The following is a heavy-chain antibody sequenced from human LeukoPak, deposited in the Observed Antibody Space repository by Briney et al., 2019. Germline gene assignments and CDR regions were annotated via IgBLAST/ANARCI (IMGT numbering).Heavy chain of an antibody. CDR3: ARATWDPNYYYYMDV. J-gene: IGHJ6*03. D-gene: IGHD1-26*01. Sequence: GGSLRLSCAASGFTFSSYWMHWVRQAPGKGLVWVSRINSDGSSTSYADSVKGRFTISRDNSKNTLYLQMNSLRAEDTAVYFCARATWDPNYYYYMDVWGKGTTVTISS. CDR1: GFTFSSYW. V-gene: IGHV3-74*01. CDR2: INSDGSST.